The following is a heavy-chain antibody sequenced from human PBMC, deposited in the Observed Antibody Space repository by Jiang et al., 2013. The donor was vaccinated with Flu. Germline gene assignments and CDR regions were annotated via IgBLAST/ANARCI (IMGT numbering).Heavy chain of an antibody. D-gene: IGHD4-23*01. V-gene: IGHV1-46*01. Sequence: SGAEVKKPGASVKVSCKASGYTFTSYYMHWVRQAPGQGLEWMGIINPSGGSTSYAQKFQGRVTMTRDTSTSTVYMELSSLRSEDTAVYYCARYGGNSGPPYYFDYWGQGTLVTVSS. CDR2: INPSGGST. CDR3: ARYGGNSGPPYYFDY. J-gene: IGHJ4*02. CDR1: GYTFTSYY.